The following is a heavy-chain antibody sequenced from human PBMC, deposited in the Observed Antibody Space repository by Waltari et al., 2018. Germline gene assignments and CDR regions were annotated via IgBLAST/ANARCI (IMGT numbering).Heavy chain of an antibody. V-gene: IGHV1-18*03. CDR1: GYHFTSYG. J-gene: IGHJ5*02. CDR3: ERSRGFYCSSTSCYTANWFDP. CDR2: IKDENGNT. Sequence: QVQLVQSGAEVKKPGASVKVSCKASGYHFTSYGISWVGQDPGQRVEWMGWIKDENGNTTVDRKSHGRISMTPYTSTWRAYMALRSRSSDDMAGDACERSRGFYCSSTSCYTANWFDPWGQGTLVTVSS. D-gene: IGHD2-2*02.